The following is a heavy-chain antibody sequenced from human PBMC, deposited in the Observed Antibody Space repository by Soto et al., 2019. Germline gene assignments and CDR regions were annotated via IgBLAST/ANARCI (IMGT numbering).Heavy chain of an antibody. Sequence: ASVKVSCKASGYTFTDYYIHWVRQAPGQGLEWMGRINPNSGDTSFAPKFRGRVTMTRDTSISTAYMQLSSLRSDDTAVYYCARDWYYYDSSGYSKPVWYYYYGMDVWGQGTTVTVSS. CDR1: GYTFTDYY. CDR3: ARDWYYYDSSGYSKPVWYYYYGMDV. J-gene: IGHJ6*02. V-gene: IGHV1-2*06. D-gene: IGHD3-22*01. CDR2: INPNSGDT.